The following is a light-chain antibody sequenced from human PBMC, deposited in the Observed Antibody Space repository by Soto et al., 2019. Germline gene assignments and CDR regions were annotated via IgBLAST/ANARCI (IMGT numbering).Light chain of an antibody. CDR2: AIS. Sequence: QSVLTQPASVSGSPGQSVTISCIVTISDVGGYNYVSWYQHHPGKAPRLLTYAISNRPSGVSSRFSGSKSGNTASLTISGLLAEDEADYYCSSYTSSDTWVFGGGTQLTV. J-gene: IGLJ3*02. CDR1: ISDVGGYNY. V-gene: IGLV2-14*01. CDR3: SSYTSSDTWV.